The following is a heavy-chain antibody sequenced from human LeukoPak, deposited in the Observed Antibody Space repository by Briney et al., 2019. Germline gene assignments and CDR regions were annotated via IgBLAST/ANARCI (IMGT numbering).Heavy chain of an antibody. CDR2: ISSSGSTI. V-gene: IGHV3-11*01. Sequence: GGSLRLSCAASGFTFSDYYMSWIRQAPGKGLEWVSYISSSGSTIYYADSVKGRFTISRDNAKNSLYLQMNSLRAEDMAVYYCAREEVYYDSSGYYPDYWGQGTLVTVSS. D-gene: IGHD3-22*01. J-gene: IGHJ4*02. CDR1: GFTFSDYY. CDR3: AREEVYYDSSGYYPDY.